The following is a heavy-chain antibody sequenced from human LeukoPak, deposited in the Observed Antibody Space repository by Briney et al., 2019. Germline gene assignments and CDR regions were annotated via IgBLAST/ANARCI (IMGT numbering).Heavy chain of an antibody. D-gene: IGHD2-15*01. CDR3: ARDGIYCSGGSCPFDP. CDR1: GYTFTGYY. CDR2: INPNSGGT. Sequence: EASVKVSCKASGYTFTGYYMHWVRQAPGQGLEWMGWINPNSGGTNYAQKFQGRVTMTRDTSISTAYMELSRLRSDDTAVYYCARDGIYCSGGSCPFDPWGQGTLVTVSS. V-gene: IGHV1-2*02. J-gene: IGHJ5*02.